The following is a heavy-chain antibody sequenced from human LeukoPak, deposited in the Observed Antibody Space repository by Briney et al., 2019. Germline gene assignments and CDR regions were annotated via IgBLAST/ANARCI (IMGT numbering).Heavy chain of an antibody. CDR3: AKDRVPYTSSYYFDY. Sequence: GGSLRLSCAASGFTFSSYGMHWVRQAPGKGLEWVAFIRYDGSNKYYADSVKGRFTISRDNSKNTLYLQMNSLRAEDTAVYYCAKDRVPYTSSYYFDYWGQGTLVTVSS. CDR1: GFTFSSYG. V-gene: IGHV3-30*02. J-gene: IGHJ4*02. D-gene: IGHD3-16*01. CDR2: IRYDGSNK.